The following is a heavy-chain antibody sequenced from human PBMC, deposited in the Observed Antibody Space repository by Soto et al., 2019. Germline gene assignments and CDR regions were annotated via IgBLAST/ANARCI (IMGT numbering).Heavy chain of an antibody. CDR2: INHSGST. CDR1: GGSFSGYY. D-gene: IGHD6-13*01. Sequence: SETLSLTCAVYGGSFSGYYWSWIRQPPGKGLEWIGEINHSGSTNYNPSLKSRVTISVDTSKIQFSLKLSSVTAADTAVYYCARGGIAAAGTVSFDYWGQGTLVTVSS. CDR3: ARGGIAAAGTVSFDY. J-gene: IGHJ4*02. V-gene: IGHV4-34*01.